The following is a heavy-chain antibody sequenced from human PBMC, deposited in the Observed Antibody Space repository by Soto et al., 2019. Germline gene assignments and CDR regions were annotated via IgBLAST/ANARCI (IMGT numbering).Heavy chain of an antibody. J-gene: IGHJ4*02. CDR3: ARYDYNGYYFDY. CDR1: GYTFSTYY. D-gene: IGHD4-4*01. Sequence: QVQLVQSGAEVKKPGASVKVSCKASGYTFSTYYMHWVRQAPGQGYEWMGIINPSGGSTTYAQKFQGRVTMTRDTSTTTGYMELSSLKSVDTAVYYCARYDYNGYYFDYWGQGTLVTVSS. V-gene: IGHV1-46*01. CDR2: INPSGGST.